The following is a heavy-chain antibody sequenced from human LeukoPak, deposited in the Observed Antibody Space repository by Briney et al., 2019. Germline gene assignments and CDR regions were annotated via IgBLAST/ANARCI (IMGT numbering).Heavy chain of an antibody. CDR1: GFTFSSYA. CDR3: ARDFVRDGYNSPPGY. D-gene: IGHD5-24*01. CDR2: ISYDGSNK. J-gene: IGHJ4*02. V-gene: IGHV3-30-3*01. Sequence: GGSLRLSCAASGFTFSSYAMHWVRQAPGKGLEWVAVISYDGSNKYYADSVKGRFTISRDNSKNTLYLQMNSLRAEDTAVYYCARDFVRDGYNSPPGYWGQGTLVTVSS.